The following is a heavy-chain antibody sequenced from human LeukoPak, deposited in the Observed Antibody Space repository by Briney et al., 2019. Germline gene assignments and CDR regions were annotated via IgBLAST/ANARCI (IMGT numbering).Heavy chain of an antibody. J-gene: IGHJ6*02. V-gene: IGHV1-18*01. D-gene: IGHD5-12*01. CDR2: ISPYNGNT. CDR3: AAGSEWLRPLTHPYGMDV. Sequence: GASVKVSCKASGFTFTSYDINWVRQAPGQGLEWMGWISPYNGNTNYAQKLQGRVTMTADTSTSTAYMEVGSLRSDDTAVYYCAAGSEWLRPLTHPYGMDVWGQGTTVTVSS. CDR1: GFTFTSYD.